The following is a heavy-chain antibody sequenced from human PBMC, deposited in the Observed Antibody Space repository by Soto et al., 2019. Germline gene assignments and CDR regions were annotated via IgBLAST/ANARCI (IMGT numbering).Heavy chain of an antibody. J-gene: IGHJ3*02. D-gene: IGHD3-10*01. Sequence: SSETLSLTCTVSGGSISSYYWSWIRQHPGKGLEWIGYIYYSGSTYYNPSLKSRVTISVDTSKNQFSLKLSSVTAADTAVYYCASHTMVRGVNAFDIWGQGTMVTVSS. CDR1: GGSISSYY. CDR3: ASHTMVRGVNAFDI. V-gene: IGHV4-59*06. CDR2: IYYSGST.